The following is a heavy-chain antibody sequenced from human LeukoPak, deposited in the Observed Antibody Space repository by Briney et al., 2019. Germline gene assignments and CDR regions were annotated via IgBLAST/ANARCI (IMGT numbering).Heavy chain of an antibody. V-gene: IGHV4-59*01. Sequence: PSETLSLTCTVSGGSISSYYWSWIRQPPGKGLEWIGYIYYSGSTNYNPSLKSRVTISVDTSKNQFSLKLSSVTAADTAVYYCARARLVVPAASNYYYYGMDVWGQRTTVTVSS. CDR1: GGSISSYY. CDR3: ARARLVVPAASNYYYYGMDV. CDR2: IYYSGST. J-gene: IGHJ6*02. D-gene: IGHD2-2*01.